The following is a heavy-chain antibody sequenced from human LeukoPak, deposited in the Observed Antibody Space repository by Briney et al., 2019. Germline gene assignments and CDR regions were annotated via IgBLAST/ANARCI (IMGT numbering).Heavy chain of an antibody. J-gene: IGHJ6*03. Sequence: GGSLRLSCAASGFMFSSYWMSWVRQAPGKGLEWVASIKEDGSEKYYVDSVKGRFTISRDNSKNTLYLQMNSLRDEDTAVFYCAKDRIYSNYGYYMDVWGKGTTVTVSS. CDR2: IKEDGSEK. V-gene: IGHV3-7*03. CDR1: GFMFSSYW. D-gene: IGHD4-11*01. CDR3: AKDRIYSNYGYYMDV.